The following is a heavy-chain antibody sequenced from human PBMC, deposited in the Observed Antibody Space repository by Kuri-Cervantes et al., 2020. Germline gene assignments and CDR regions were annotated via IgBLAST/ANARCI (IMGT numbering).Heavy chain of an antibody. J-gene: IGHJ4*02. CDR3: ARDSQRGPRGGSCTDY. D-gene: IGHD2-15*01. V-gene: IGHV3-53*01. CDR1: GFTFDDYG. CDR2: IYSGGST. Sequence: GGSLRLSCAASGFTFDDYGMSWVRQAPGKGLEWVSVIYSGGSTYYADSVKGRFTISRDNSKNTLYLQMNSLRAEDTAVYYCARDSQRGPRGGSCTDYWGQGTLVTVSS.